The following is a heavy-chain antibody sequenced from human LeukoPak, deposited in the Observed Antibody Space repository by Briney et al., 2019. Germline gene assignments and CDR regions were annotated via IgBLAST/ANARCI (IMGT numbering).Heavy chain of an antibody. Sequence: GRSLRLSCAASGFSISRNWMSWVRQAPDKGLEWVANIRQDGSETFYSDSAKGRFTISRDNAKNSLYLQMNSLRAEDRAVYYCAREAQGGATALDLWGQGTLVTVSS. CDR1: GFSISRNW. CDR2: IRQDGSET. V-gene: IGHV3-7*04. J-gene: IGHJ5*02. CDR3: AREAQGGATALDL. D-gene: IGHD1-26*01.